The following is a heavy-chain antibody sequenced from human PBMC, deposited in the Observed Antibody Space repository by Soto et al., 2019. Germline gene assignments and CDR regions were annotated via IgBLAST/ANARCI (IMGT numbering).Heavy chain of an antibody. CDR2: IKSKTDGGTT. J-gene: IGHJ6*03. D-gene: IGHD6-19*01. V-gene: IGHV3-15*01. Sequence: GGSLRLSCAASGFTFSNAWMSWVRQAPGKGLEWVGRIKSKTDGGTTDYAAPVKGRFTISRDDSKNTLYLQMNSLKTEDTAVYYCTTVPKVYSSGWYYYMDVWGKGTTVTVSS. CDR1: GFTFSNAW. CDR3: TTVPKVYSSGWYYYMDV.